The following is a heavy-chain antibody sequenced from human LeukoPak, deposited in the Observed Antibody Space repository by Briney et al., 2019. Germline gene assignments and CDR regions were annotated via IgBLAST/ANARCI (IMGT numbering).Heavy chain of an antibody. J-gene: IGHJ4*02. Sequence: PGGSLRLSCAASGFIFGGYAMHWVRQAPGKGLQWLAVMSYDGGKTYYADSVEGRFTISRDNSKSTVYLEINSLRSEDTAIYYCARGFNDFWSGSQLEYWGQGTLVTVSS. D-gene: IGHD3-3*01. CDR2: MSYDGGKT. CDR3: ARGFNDFWSGSQLEY. CDR1: GFIFGGYA. V-gene: IGHV3-30-3*01.